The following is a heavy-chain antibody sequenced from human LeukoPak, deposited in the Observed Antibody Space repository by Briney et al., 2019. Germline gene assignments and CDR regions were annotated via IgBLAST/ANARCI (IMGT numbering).Heavy chain of an antibody. J-gene: IGHJ5*02. V-gene: IGHV3-33*01. CDR1: GFTFSSYG. CDR3: ARDLDYSNHFSWFDP. D-gene: IGHD4-11*01. CDR2: VWHDGSDK. Sequence: GGSLRLSCVASGFTFSSYGMHWVRQAPGKGLEWVAIVWHDGSDKYYADSVKGRFTVYRDNSKNTIYLQLNSLRAEDTAVYYCARDLDYSNHFSWFDPWGQGTLVIVSS.